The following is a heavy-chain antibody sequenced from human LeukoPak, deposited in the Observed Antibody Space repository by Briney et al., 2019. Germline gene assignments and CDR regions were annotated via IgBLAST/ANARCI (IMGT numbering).Heavy chain of an antibody. CDR1: GGSISSYY. V-gene: IGHV4-59*08. Sequence: SETLSLTCTVSGGSISSYYWSWIRQPPGKGLEWIGYIYYSGSTNYNPSLKSRVTISVDTSKNQFSLKLNSVTAADTAVYYCARNKYYYGSGNYGVPNWFDPWGQGTLVTVSS. D-gene: IGHD3-10*01. CDR3: ARNKYYYGSGNYGVPNWFDP. CDR2: IYYSGST. J-gene: IGHJ5*02.